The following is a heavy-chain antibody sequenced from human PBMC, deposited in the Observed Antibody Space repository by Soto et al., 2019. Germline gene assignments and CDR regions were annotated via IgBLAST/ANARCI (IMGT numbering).Heavy chain of an antibody. CDR3: ARGSQRVVRSRRDWFDP. V-gene: IGHV1-46*01. CDR2: INPSGGST. J-gene: IGHJ5*02. CDR1: GYTFTSYY. D-gene: IGHD3-10*01. Sequence: ASVKVSCKASGYTFTSYYMHWVRQAPGQGLEWMGIINPSGGSTSYAQKFQGRVTMTRDTSTSTVYMELSSLRSEDTAVYYCARGSQRVVRSRRDWFDPWGQGTLVTVSS.